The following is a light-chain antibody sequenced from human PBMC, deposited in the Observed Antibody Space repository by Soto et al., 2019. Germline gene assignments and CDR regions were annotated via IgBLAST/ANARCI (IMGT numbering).Light chain of an antibody. CDR3: QQYGSSPVT. V-gene: IGKV3-20*01. J-gene: IGKJ1*01. CDR1: QSVSSSY. Sequence: EIVLTQSPGTLSLSPGERATLSCRANQSVSSSYLAWYQRKPGQAPRLLIYGASSRATGIPDRFSGSGSGTDFTLSISRLEPEDFAVYYCQQYGSSPVTFGQGTKV. CDR2: GAS.